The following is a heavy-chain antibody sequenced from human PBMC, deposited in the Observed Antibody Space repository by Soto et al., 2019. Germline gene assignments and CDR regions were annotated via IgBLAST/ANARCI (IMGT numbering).Heavy chain of an antibody. CDR3: AREGIAARRLDY. D-gene: IGHD6-6*01. CDR2: IWYDGSNK. CDR1: GFTFSSYG. V-gene: IGHV3-33*01. J-gene: IGHJ4*02. Sequence: QVQLVESGGGVVQPGRSLRLSCAASGFTFSSYGMHWVRQAPGKGLEWVAVIWYDGSNKYYADSVKGRFTISRDNSKNTLYRQMNRLRAEDTAVHYCAREGIAARRLDYWCQGTLVTVSS.